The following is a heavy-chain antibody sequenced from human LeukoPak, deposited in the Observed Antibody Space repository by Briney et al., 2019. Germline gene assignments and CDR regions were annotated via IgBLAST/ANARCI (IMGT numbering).Heavy chain of an antibody. CDR2: INGDNGNT. CDR1: GYTFTTYA. J-gene: IGHJ5*02. CDR3: ARAPYDILTGYSLNWFDP. V-gene: IGHV1-3*01. D-gene: IGHD3-9*01. Sequence: ASVKVSCKASGYTFTTYAMHWVRQAPGQRLEWMGWINGDNGNTKYSQKFQGRVTITRDTSTYTAYMELRSLSSADTAVYFCARAPYDILTGYSLNWFDPWGQGTLVTVSS.